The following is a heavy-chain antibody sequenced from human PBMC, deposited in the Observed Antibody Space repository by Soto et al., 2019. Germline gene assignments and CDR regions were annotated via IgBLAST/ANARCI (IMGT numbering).Heavy chain of an antibody. D-gene: IGHD4-17*01. V-gene: IGHV4-39*01. CDR1: GGSISSSSDY. Sequence: QLQLQESGPGLVKPSETLSLTCTVSGGSISSSSDYWGWIRQPPGKGLEWIGSIYYSGRTFYNPSLKSRVTISVDTSKNQFSLKLSSVTAADTAVYYCARLAYGDYVAYFDYWGQGTLVTVSS. CDR2: IYYSGRT. J-gene: IGHJ4*02. CDR3: ARLAYGDYVAYFDY.